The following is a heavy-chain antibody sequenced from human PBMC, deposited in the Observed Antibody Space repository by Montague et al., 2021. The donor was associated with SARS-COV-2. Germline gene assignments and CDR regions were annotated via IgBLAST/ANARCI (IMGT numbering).Heavy chain of an antibody. CDR1: SGSISSYY. CDR2: IYYSGST. V-gene: IGHV4-59*01. J-gene: IGHJ3*02. CDR3: ARGARYSSSWYLAFEI. D-gene: IGHD6-13*01. Sequence: SETLSLTCTVSSGSISSYYWSWSRQPPGKGLEWIGYIYYSGSTNYNPSLKSRVTISVDTSKNQFSLKLSSVTAADTAVYYCARGARYSSSWYLAFEIWGQGTMVTVSS.